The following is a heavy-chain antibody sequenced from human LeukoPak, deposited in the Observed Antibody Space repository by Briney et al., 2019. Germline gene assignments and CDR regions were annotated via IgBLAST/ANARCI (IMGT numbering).Heavy chain of an antibody. Sequence: SVKVSCKASGGTFSSYAISWVRQAPGQGLEWMGGIIPIFGTANYAQKFQGRVTITTDESTSTAYMELSSLRSEDTAVYYCARGIWQQSTAVADYYYYYMDVWGKGTTVTVSS. CDR2: IIPIFGTA. CDR3: ARGIWQQSTAVADYYYYYMDV. D-gene: IGHD6-19*01. CDR1: GGTFSSYA. J-gene: IGHJ6*03. V-gene: IGHV1-69*05.